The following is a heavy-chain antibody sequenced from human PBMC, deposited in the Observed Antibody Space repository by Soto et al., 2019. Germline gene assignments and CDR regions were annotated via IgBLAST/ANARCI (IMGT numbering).Heavy chain of an antibody. Sequence: SETLSLTCAVSGGSISSGGYSWSWIRQPPGKGLEWIGYIYHSGSTYYNPSLKSRVTISVDRSKNQFSLKLSSVTAADTAVYYCARAITMVRGGNWFDPWGQGTLVTVSS. V-gene: IGHV4-30-2*01. CDR2: IYHSGST. CDR3: ARAITMVRGGNWFDP. J-gene: IGHJ5*02. D-gene: IGHD3-10*01. CDR1: GGSISSGGYS.